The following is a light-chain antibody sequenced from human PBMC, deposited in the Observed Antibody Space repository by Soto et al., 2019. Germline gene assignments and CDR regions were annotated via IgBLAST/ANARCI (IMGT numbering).Light chain of an antibody. V-gene: IGKV3-11*01. CDR3: HQRNK. CDR2: AAS. J-gene: IGKJ5*01. CDR1: QSVRNNY. Sequence: DIEMTQAEDSLYVTAGEKYSLSCRASQSVRNNYLAWYQQRPGQAPRLLIYAASNRATGIPARFSGSRSGTDFTLTISSLEPEDFGVYFYHQRNKFGQGTRLEI.